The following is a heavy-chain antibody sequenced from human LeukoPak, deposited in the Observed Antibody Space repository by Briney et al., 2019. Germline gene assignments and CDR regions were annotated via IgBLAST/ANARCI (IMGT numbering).Heavy chain of an antibody. CDR2: IYTSGST. D-gene: IGHD3-10*01. Sequence: SETLSLTCTVSGGSISSYYWSWIRQPAGKGLEWIGRIYTSGSTNYNPSLKSRVTMSVDTSKNQFSLKLSSVTAADTAVYYCAREWFGELLGYYYYYMDVWGKGTTVTVSS. J-gene: IGHJ6*03. V-gene: IGHV4-4*07. CDR1: GGSISSYY. CDR3: AREWFGELLGYYYYYMDV.